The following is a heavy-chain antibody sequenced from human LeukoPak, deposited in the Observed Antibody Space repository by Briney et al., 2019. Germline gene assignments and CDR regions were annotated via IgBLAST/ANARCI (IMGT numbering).Heavy chain of an antibody. V-gene: IGHV3-33*01. D-gene: IGHD7-27*01. CDR1: GFTFSSYG. Sequence: PGRSLRLSCAASGFTFSSYGMHWVRQAPDKGLEWVAVIWYDGSNKYYADSVKGRFTISRDNSKNTLYLQMNSLRAEDTAVYYCARDLTGYYYYYGMDVWGQGTTVTVSS. J-gene: IGHJ6*02. CDR2: IWYDGSNK. CDR3: ARDLTGYYYYYGMDV.